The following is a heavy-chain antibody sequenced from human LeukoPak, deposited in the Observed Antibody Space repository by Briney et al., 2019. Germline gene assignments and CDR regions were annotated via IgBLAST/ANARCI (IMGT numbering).Heavy chain of an antibody. CDR2: ISSSSSYI. CDR1: GFTFSSYS. J-gene: IGHJ4*02. V-gene: IGHV3-21*01. Sequence: GGSLRLSCAASGFTFSSYSMNWVRQAPGKGLEWVSSISSSSSYIYYADSVKGRFTISRDNAKNSLYLQMNSLRAEDTAVYYCARFAVAGTYPLFDYWGQGTLDTVSS. CDR3: ARFAVAGTYPLFDY. D-gene: IGHD6-19*01.